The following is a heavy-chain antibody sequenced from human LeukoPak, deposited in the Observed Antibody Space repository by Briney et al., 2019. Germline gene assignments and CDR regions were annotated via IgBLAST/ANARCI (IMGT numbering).Heavy chain of an antibody. D-gene: IGHD3-9*01. CDR1: GGSLSGYY. J-gene: IGHJ4*02. CDR3: ARGRPVLRYFDWLVFDY. CDR2: INHSGST. V-gene: IGHV4-34*01. Sequence: SETLSLTCAVYGGSLSGYYWSWIRQPPGKGLERIGEINHSGSTNYNPSLKSRVTISVDTSKNQFSLKLSSVTAADTAVYYCARGRPVLRYFDWLVFDYWGQGTLVTVSS.